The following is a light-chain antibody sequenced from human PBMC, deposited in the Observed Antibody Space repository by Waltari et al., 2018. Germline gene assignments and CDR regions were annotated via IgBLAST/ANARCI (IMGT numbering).Light chain of an antibody. CDR1: SSDVGSYNL. V-gene: IGLV2-23*02. J-gene: IGLJ2*01. CDR3: CSYAGASTHVV. Sequence: QSALTQPASVSGSPGQSITISWTGTSSDVGSYNLFSWYQQHPGKAPKLMIYEVTKRPSVVSNRFSGSKSGNTASLTISGLQAEDESDYYCCSYAGASTHVVFGGGTKVTVL. CDR2: EVT.